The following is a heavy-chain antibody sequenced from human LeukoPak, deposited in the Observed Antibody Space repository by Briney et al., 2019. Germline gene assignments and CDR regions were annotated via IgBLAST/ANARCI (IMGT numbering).Heavy chain of an antibody. Sequence: GGSLRLSCAASGYRFNDYAIHWFRQAPGKGLEYVSGINNNGDSTYYANSVKGRFTISRDNSKNTLYLQMGSLTSEDTAIYYFGREYQPGFREQGGDFGGQGTMVTVPS. D-gene: IGHD1/OR15-1a*01. CDR1: GYRFNDYA. CDR2: INNNGDST. J-gene: IGHJ4*02. V-gene: IGHV3-64*01. CDR3: GREYQPGFREQGGDF.